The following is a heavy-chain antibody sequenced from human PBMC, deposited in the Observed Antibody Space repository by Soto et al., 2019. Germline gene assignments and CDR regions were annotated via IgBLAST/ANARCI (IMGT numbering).Heavy chain of an antibody. Sequence: QVQLQESGPGLVKPSETLSLTCTVSGGSISSYYWSWIRQPPGKGLEWIGYIYYSGSTNYNPSLKSRVTISVDTSKNQFSLKLSPVTAADTAVYYCARRWGYAIDYWGQGTLVTVSS. D-gene: IGHD2-8*01. J-gene: IGHJ4*02. V-gene: IGHV4-59*08. CDR2: IYYSGST. CDR1: GGSISSYY. CDR3: ARRWGYAIDY.